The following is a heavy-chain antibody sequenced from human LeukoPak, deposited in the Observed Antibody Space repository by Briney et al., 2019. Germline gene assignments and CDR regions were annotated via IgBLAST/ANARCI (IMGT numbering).Heavy chain of an antibody. Sequence: ASVKVSCKASGYTFTSYDINWVRQATGQGLEWMGWMNPNSGNTGYAQKFQGRVTITRNTSISTAYMELSSLRSEDTAVYYRARGHYYYYMDVWGKGTTVTVSS. CDR1: GYTFTSYD. CDR2: MNPNSGNT. J-gene: IGHJ6*03. CDR3: ARGHYYYYMDV. V-gene: IGHV1-8*03.